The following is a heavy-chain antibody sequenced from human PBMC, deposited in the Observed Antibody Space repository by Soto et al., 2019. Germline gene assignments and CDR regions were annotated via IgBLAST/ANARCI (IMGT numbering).Heavy chain of an antibody. V-gene: IGHV1-8*01. CDR2: MNPNSGNT. J-gene: IGHJ4*02. D-gene: IGHD6-13*01. CDR1: GDTFTSDD. CDR3: ARRSPYRAAGAVDY. Sequence: QVQLVQSGAEVKKPGASVKVSCKASGDTFTSDDINWVRQATGQGLEWMGWMNPNSGNTGYAQKFQGRVTMTRNTSISTAYMELSSLRSEDTAVYYCARRSPYRAAGAVDYWGQGTLVTVSS.